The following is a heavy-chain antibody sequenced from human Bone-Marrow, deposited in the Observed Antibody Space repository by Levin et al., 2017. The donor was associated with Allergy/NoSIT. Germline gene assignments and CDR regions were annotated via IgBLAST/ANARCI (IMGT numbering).Heavy chain of an antibody. CDR2: IWYDGNEK. CDR1: GFTFSAYG. Sequence: PGGSLRLSCAASGFTFSAYGMHWVRQAPDKGLEWVGVIWYDGNEKFYVDSVKGRFTISRENSKNTLHLQMNSLRPEDTAVYYCARASDCSGGRCLPDALDIWGQGTMVSVTS. CDR3: ARASDCSGGRCLPDALDI. V-gene: IGHV3-33*01. J-gene: IGHJ3*02. D-gene: IGHD2-15*01.